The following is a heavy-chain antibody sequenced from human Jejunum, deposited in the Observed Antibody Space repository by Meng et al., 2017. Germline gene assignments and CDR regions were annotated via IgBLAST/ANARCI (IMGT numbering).Heavy chain of an antibody. V-gene: IGHV4-39*01. D-gene: IGHD3-3*01. CDR2: MYYSGGT. CDR1: GDSISSSSYY. Sequence: QLQLQESGPGRGKPSETLSLTCTVSGDSISSSSYYWGWIRQPPGKGLEWIGSMYYSGGTYYNPSLKSRVTISVDASKNQFSLKLSSVTAADTAVYYCARSFWNYYYIDYWGQGALVTVSS. J-gene: IGHJ4*02. CDR3: ARSFWNYYYIDY.